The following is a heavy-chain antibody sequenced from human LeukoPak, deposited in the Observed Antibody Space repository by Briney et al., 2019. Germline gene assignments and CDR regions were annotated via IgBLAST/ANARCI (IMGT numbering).Heavy chain of an antibody. V-gene: IGHV3-7*01. CDR2: MNQDGSEK. D-gene: IGHD3-16*01. J-gene: IGHJ6*02. Sequence: SGGSLRLSCAASGFTFSDYYMSWIRQAPGKGLEWVANMNQDGSEKDYVDSVKGRFTISRDNARNSLYLQMGSLRAEDTAVYYCATYTHWVAGDVWGQGTTVTVSS. CDR3: ATYTHWVAGDV. CDR1: GFTFSDYY.